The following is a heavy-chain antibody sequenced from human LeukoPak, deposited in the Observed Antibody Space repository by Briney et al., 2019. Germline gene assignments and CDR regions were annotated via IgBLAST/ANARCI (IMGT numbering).Heavy chain of an antibody. CDR1: GFTLSSHG. Sequence: GTSLRLSCAASGFTLSSHGMHRVRQAPGKGLEWVAVIWYDGTNKYYADSVKGRFTISRDNPKNTLYLQMSSLRVDDTAMYYCARGSSWPYFDYWGQGTLVTVSS. CDR3: ARGSSWPYFDY. J-gene: IGHJ4*02. CDR2: IWYDGTNK. D-gene: IGHD6-13*01. V-gene: IGHV3-33*01.